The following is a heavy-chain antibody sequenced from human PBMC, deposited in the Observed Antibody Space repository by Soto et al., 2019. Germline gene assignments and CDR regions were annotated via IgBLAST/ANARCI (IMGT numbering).Heavy chain of an antibody. V-gene: IGHV1-69*01. Sequence: QVQLVQSGAEVKKPGSSVKVSCKASGGTFSSYAISWVRQDPGQGLECMGGIIPIFGTANYAQKFQGRVTITADESTSTAYMVLSSLRAEDTAVYYWERDHDYYDSSGYYYFDYWGQGTLVTVSS. CDR1: GGTFSSYA. CDR3: ERDHDYYDSSGYYYFDY. D-gene: IGHD3-22*01. J-gene: IGHJ4*02. CDR2: IIPIFGTA.